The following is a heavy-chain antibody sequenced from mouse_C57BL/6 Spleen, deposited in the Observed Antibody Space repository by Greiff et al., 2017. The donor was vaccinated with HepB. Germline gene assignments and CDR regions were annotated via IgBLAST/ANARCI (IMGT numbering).Heavy chain of an antibody. D-gene: IGHD1-1*01. V-gene: IGHV2-9-1*01. CDR1: GFSLTSYA. J-gene: IGHJ2*01. Sequence: VLLVESGPGLVAPSQSLSITCTVSGFSLTSYAISWVRQPPGKGLEWLGVIWNGGGTNYNSAPKSRLSISKDNSKSQVFLKKNSLQTDDTARYYCARMGGSNYLYYFGCWGKGATLSVAT. CDR3: ARMGGSNYLYYFGC. CDR2: IWNGGGT.